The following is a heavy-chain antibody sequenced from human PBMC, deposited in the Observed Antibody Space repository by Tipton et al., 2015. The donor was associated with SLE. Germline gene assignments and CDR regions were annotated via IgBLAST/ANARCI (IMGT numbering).Heavy chain of an antibody. D-gene: IGHD2-15*01. V-gene: IGHV4-59*01. J-gene: IGHJ4*02. CDR2: IYYSGST. Sequence: TLSLTCTVSGGSISSYFWSWIRQPPGKGPEWIGTIYYSGSTYYYPSLKSRITISEDTSKSQFSLKLTSVTAADTAVYYCASTQRGGLGVTSFEYFFDFWGQGTLVTVSS. CDR3: ASTQRGGLGVTSFEYFFDF. CDR1: GGSISSYF.